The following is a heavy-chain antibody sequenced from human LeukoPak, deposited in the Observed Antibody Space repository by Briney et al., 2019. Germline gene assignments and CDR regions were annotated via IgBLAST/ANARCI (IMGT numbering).Heavy chain of an antibody. Sequence: ASVKVSCKASGYTFTGYYMHWVRRAPGQGLEWMGWINPNSGGTNYAQKFQGRVTMTRDTSISTAYMELSRLRSDDTAVYYCARDPIGTTVTTYYYYYYMDVWGKGTTVTISS. CDR1: GYTFTGYY. V-gene: IGHV1-2*02. D-gene: IGHD4-17*01. CDR2: INPNSGGT. J-gene: IGHJ6*03. CDR3: ARDPIGTTVTTYYYYYYMDV.